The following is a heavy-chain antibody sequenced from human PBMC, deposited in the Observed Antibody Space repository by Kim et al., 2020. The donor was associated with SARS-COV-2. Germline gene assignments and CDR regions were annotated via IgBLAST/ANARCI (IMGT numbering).Heavy chain of an antibody. CDR1: GFTFTGYS. CDR2: INGSGGTT. CDR3: TKGLCGWI. Sequence: GGSLRLSCTTSGFTFTGYSMSWVRQAPGKGLEWVSSINGSGGTTYYADSVKGRFTISRDNSKNSLYFQMNSLRADDTAVYYCTKGLCGWIWG. J-gene: IGHJ3*02. V-gene: IGHV3-23*01.